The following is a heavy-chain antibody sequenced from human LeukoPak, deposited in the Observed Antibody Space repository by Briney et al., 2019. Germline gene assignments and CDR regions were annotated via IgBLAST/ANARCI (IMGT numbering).Heavy chain of an antibody. CDR3: ARDGYDILTGYNRNFDY. D-gene: IGHD3-9*01. CDR2: KNQEGSGK. V-gene: IGHV3-7*01. Sequence: PGVSLSLSCAASGFPFSSFCMSWVRQAPGGGREWVANKNQEGSGKYYMDSVKGRLTVSRDNAKNSLYLQINSLRAEDTAVYYCARDGYDILTGYNRNFDYWGQGTLVTVSS. CDR1: GFPFSSFC. J-gene: IGHJ4*02.